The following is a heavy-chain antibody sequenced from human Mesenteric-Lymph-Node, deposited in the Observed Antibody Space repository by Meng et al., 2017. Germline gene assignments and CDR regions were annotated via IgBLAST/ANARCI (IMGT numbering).Heavy chain of an antibody. D-gene: IGHD3-22*01. CDR1: GGSISSYY. CDR3: ARDPYFDDSSGYVDY. J-gene: IGHJ4*02. CDR2: IYHSGST. V-gene: IGHV4-38-2*02. Sequence: SETLSLTCTVSGGSISSYYWSWIRQPPGKGLEWIGSIYHSGSTYYNPSLKSRVTISVDTSKNQISLKLSSVTAADTAVYYCARDPYFDDSSGYVDYWGQGTLVTVSS.